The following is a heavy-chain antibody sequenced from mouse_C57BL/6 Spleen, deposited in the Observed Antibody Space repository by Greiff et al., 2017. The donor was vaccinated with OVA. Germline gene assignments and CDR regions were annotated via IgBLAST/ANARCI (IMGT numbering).Heavy chain of an antibody. Sequence: EVKVVESGEGLVKPGGSLKLSCAASGFTFSSYAMSWVRQTPEKRLEWVAYISSGGDYIYYADTVKGRFTISRDNARNTLYLQMSSLKSEDTAMYYCTREDLGRGFDYWGQGTTLTVSS. D-gene: IGHD4-1*01. CDR3: TREDLGRGFDY. CDR2: ISSGGDYI. J-gene: IGHJ2*01. V-gene: IGHV5-9-1*02. CDR1: GFTFSSYA.